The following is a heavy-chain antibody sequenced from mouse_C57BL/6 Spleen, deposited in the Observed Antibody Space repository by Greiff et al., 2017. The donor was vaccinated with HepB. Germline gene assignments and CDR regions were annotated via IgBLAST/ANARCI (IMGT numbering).Heavy chain of an antibody. Sequence: VQLQQSGAELVKPGASVKISCKASGYAFSSYWMNWVKQRPGKGLEWIGQIYPGVGDTNYNGKFKGKATLTADKSSSTAYMQLSSLTSEDSAVYFCARDWDRDAMDYWGQGTSVTVSS. D-gene: IGHD4-1*01. V-gene: IGHV1-80*01. J-gene: IGHJ4*01. CDR1: GYAFSSYW. CDR3: ARDWDRDAMDY. CDR2: IYPGVGDT.